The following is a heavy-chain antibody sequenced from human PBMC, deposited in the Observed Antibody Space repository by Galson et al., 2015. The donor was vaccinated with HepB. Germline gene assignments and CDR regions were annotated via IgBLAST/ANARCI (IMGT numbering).Heavy chain of an antibody. Sequence: SLRLSCAASGFTFSSYAMHWVRQAPGKGLEWVAVISYDGSNKYYADSVKGRFTISRDNSKNTLYLQMNSLRAEDTAVYYCARDQSLGYSYGQGYAFDIWGQGTMVTVSS. D-gene: IGHD5-18*01. CDR1: GFTFSSYA. CDR3: ARDQSLGYSYGQGYAFDI. J-gene: IGHJ3*02. CDR2: ISYDGSNK. V-gene: IGHV3-30-3*01.